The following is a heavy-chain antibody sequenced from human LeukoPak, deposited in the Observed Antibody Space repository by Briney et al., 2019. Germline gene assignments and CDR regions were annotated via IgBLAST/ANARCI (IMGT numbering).Heavy chain of an antibody. J-gene: IGHJ4*02. D-gene: IGHD2-21*02. CDR3: ARDHYHKIHSVMVTAPDY. CDR2: INPNSGGT. Sequence: ASVKVSCKASGYTFTGYYMHWVRQAPGQGLEWMGWINPNSGGTNYAQNLQGRVTMTTDTSTSTAYMELRSLRSDDTAVYYCARDHYHKIHSVMVTAPDYWGQGTLVIVSS. CDR1: GYTFTGYY. V-gene: IGHV1-2*02.